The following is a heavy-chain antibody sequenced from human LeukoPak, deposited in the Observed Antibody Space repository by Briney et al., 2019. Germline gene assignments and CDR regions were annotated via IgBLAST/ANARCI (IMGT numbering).Heavy chain of an antibody. CDR1: GGSFTDYY. J-gene: IGHJ6*02. Sequence: PSETLSLTCAVYGGSFTDYYWSWIRHLPGKGLEWIGEIHHRAGANYNPSLWGRVTISADTSKSQFSLHLTSVTAADTATFYCARGPVRDDGLTGISYYFGLGVWGHGTTVTVFS. V-gene: IGHV4-34*01. CDR3: ARGPVRDDGLTGISYYFGLGV. D-gene: IGHD2-21*02. CDR2: IHHRAGA.